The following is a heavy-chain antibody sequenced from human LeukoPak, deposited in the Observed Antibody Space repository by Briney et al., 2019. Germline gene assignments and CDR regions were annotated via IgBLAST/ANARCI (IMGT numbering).Heavy chain of an antibody. D-gene: IGHD5-18*01. V-gene: IGHV1-2*04. Sequence: ASVKVSCKASGYTFTGYYMHWVRQAPGQGLEWMGWINPNSGGTNYAQKFQGWVTMTRDTSISTAYMELSRLRSDDTAVYYRAREGTYSYGLDDAFDIWGQGTMVTVSS. CDR3: AREGTYSYGLDDAFDI. CDR1: GYTFTGYY. J-gene: IGHJ3*02. CDR2: INPNSGGT.